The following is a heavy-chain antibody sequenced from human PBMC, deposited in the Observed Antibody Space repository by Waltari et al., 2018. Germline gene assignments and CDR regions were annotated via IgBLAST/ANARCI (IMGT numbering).Heavy chain of an antibody. J-gene: IGHJ3*02. V-gene: IGHV3-30*02. Sequence: QVQLVESGGGVVQPGGSLRLSCAASGFTFSSYGMHWVRQAPGKGLEWVAFIRYDGSNIYYADSVKGRFTISRDNSKNTLYLQMNSLRAEDTAVYYCAKDCSSTSCYGAFDIWGQGTMVTVSS. CDR2: IRYDGSNI. CDR1: GFTFSSYG. D-gene: IGHD2-2*01. CDR3: AKDCSSTSCYGAFDI.